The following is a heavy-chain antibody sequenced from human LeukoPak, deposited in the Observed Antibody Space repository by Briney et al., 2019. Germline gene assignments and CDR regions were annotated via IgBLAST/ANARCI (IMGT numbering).Heavy chain of an antibody. V-gene: IGHV4-61*02. CDR3: ARDVVVIARAAFDI. D-gene: IGHD2-21*01. J-gene: IGHJ3*02. CDR1: GGSISSGSYY. Sequence: SQTLSLTCTVSGGSISSGSYYWSWIRQPAGKGLEWIGRIYTSGSTNYNPSLKSRVTMSVDTSKNQFSLKLSSVTAADTAVYYCARDVVVIARAAFDIWGQGTMVTVSS. CDR2: IYTSGST.